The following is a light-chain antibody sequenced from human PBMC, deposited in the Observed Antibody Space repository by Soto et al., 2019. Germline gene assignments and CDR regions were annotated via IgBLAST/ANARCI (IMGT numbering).Light chain of an antibody. CDR3: SSYTTSHVV. CDR2: EVS. Sequence: QSALTQPASVSGSPGQSITISCTGTSSDVGGYNYVSWYQQYPGKAPKLMIYEVSNRPSGVSNRFSGSKSGNTASLTISGLQAEDEADYYCSSYTTSHVVFGGGTKVTVL. CDR1: SSDVGGYNY. V-gene: IGLV2-14*01. J-gene: IGLJ2*01.